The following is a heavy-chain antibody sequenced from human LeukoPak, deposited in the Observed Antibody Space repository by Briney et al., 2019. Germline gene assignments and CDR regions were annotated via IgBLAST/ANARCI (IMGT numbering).Heavy chain of an antibody. CDR2: INNSGRI. CDR1: SGFISSYY. V-gene: IGHV4-59*01. Sequence: SETLSLTCIVSSGFISSYYWSWIRPTPGKGLEWIAFINNSGRIKYNHSLQSRVSISLDTSNNHFSLQLRSVMAADTAVYYCARLVDYDNSGDPDIFDIWGQGTIVSIS. CDR3: ARLVDYDNSGDPDIFDI. J-gene: IGHJ3*02. D-gene: IGHD3-22*01.